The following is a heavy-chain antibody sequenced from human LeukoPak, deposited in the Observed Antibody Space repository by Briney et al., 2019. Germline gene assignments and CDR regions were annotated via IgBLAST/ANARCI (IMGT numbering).Heavy chain of an antibody. CDR1: GGSMSSGGYH. CDR3: ARRSYFDSGTAYFDF. V-gene: IGHV4-39*01. J-gene: IGHJ4*02. Sequence: ASETLSLTCTVSGGSMSSGGYHWGWIRQPPGKGLEWIGSIYYTGSTDYTPSLKSRVTISSDTSRNQFSLRLTSVTAADTAAYYCARRSYFDSGTAYFDFGGQGTLVTVSS. CDR2: IYYTGST. D-gene: IGHD3-22*01.